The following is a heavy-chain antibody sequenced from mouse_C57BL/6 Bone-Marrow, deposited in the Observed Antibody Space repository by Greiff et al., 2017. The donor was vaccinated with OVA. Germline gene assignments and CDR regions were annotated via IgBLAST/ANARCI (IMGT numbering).Heavy chain of an antibody. D-gene: IGHD1-1*01. CDR2: IWTGGGT. CDR3: ARNTPYYYGSSSYAMDY. Sequence: VKVVESGPGLVAPSQSLSITCTVSGFSLTSYAISWVRQPPGKGLEWLGVIWTGGGTNYNSALKSRLSISKDNSKSPVFLKMNSLQTDDTARYYCARNTPYYYGSSSYAMDYWGQGTSVTVSS. V-gene: IGHV2-9-1*01. J-gene: IGHJ4*01. CDR1: GFSLTSYA.